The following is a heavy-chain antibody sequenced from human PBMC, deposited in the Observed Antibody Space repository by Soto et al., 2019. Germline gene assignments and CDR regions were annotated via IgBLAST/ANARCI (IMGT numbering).Heavy chain of an antibody. CDR2: ISGSGGST. CDR1: GFTFSSYA. Sequence: PGGSLRLSCAASGFTFSSYAMSWVRQAPGKGLEWVSAISGSGGSTYYADSVKGRFTISRDNSKNTLYLQMNSLRAEDTAVYYCAKNSARDAGGWYASHNRELYYFDYWGQGTLVTVSS. J-gene: IGHJ4*02. D-gene: IGHD6-19*01. V-gene: IGHV3-23*01. CDR3: AKNSARDAGGWYASHNRELYYFDY.